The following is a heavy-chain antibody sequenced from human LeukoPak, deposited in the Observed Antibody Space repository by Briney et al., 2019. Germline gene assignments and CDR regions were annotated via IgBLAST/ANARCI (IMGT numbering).Heavy chain of an antibody. V-gene: IGHV4-34*01. J-gene: IGHJ4*02. CDR3: ARGLRYSSSVEGY. CDR2: INHSGST. CDR1: GGSFSGYY. Sequence: SETLSLTCAVYGGSFSGYYWSWIRQPPGKGLEWIGEINHSGSTNYNPSLKSRVTISVDTSKNQFSLKLSSVTAADTAVYYCARGLRYSSSVEGYWGQGTLVTVS. D-gene: IGHD6-6*01.